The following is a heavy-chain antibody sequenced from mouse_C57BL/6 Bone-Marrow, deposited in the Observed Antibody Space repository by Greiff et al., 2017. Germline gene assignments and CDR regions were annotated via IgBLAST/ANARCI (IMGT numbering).Heavy chain of an antibody. J-gene: IGHJ3*01. CDR1: GFTFSDYG. V-gene: IGHV5-17*01. Sequence: DVKLVESGGGLVKPGGSLKLSCAASGFTFSDYGMHWVRQAPEKGLEWFAYISSGSSTIYYADTVKGRFTISRDNAKNTLFLQMTSLRSEDTAMYYCARGGFAYWGQGTLVTVSA. CDR3: ARGGFAY. CDR2: ISSGSSTI.